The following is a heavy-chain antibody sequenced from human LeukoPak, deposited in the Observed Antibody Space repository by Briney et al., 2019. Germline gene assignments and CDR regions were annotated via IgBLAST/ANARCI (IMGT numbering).Heavy chain of an antibody. Sequence: GGSLRLSCAASGFTFSSYWMSWVRHAPGKGLEWVANIKEDGSDILYVDSVKGRFTISRDNAKSSLYLQMNGLRVEDTAVYFCARHKSPFDYWGQGILVTVSS. V-gene: IGHV3-7*01. J-gene: IGHJ4*02. CDR3: ARHKSPFDY. CDR2: IKEDGSDI. CDR1: GFTFSSYW.